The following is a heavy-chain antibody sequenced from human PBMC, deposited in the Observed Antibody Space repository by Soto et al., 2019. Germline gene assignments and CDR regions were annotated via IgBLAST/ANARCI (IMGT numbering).Heavy chain of an antibody. D-gene: IGHD1-20*01. CDR1: GGSISSYY. Sequence: PSETLSLTCTVSGGSISSYYWSWIRQPPGKGLEWIGYIYYSGSTNYNPCGGSTSYAQKFQGRVTMTRDTSTSTVYMELSSLRSEDTAVYYCAREEGLDRGVAYNWNDVPSREDAFDIWGQGTMVTVSS. CDR3: AREEGLDRGVAYNWNDVPSREDAFDI. J-gene: IGHJ3*02. V-gene: IGHV4-59*01. CDR2: IYYSGST.